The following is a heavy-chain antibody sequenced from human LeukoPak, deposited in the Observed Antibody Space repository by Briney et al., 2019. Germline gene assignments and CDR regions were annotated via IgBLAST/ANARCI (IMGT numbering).Heavy chain of an antibody. J-gene: IGHJ3*02. CDR3: ARDPLPLMNYYDSSGPTAGDAFDI. CDR1: GGTFSIYA. Sequence: EASVTVSFKASGGTFSIYAISWVRQAPGQGVEWMGRIIPILGIANYAQKFQGRVTITADKSTSTAYMELSSLRSEDTAVYYCARDPLPLMNYYDSSGPTAGDAFDIWGQGTMVTVSS. D-gene: IGHD3-22*01. V-gene: IGHV1-69*04. CDR2: IIPILGIA.